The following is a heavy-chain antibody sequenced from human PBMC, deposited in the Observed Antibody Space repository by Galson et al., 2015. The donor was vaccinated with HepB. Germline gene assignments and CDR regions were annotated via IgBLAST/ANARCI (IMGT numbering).Heavy chain of an antibody. D-gene: IGHD6-13*01. CDR1: GYTFTAYY. CDR2: IIPIFGTA. V-gene: IGHV1-69*13. Sequence: SVKVSCKASGYTFTAYYIHWVRQAPGQGLEWMGGIIPIFGTANYAQKFQGRVTITADESTSTAYMELSSLRSEDTAVYYCARESSPGQQQLVVDYWGQGTLVTVSS. CDR3: ARESSPGQQQLVVDY. J-gene: IGHJ4*02.